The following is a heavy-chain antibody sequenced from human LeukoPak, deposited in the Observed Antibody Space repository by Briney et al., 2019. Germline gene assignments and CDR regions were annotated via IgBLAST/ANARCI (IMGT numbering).Heavy chain of an antibody. V-gene: IGHV1-69*04. CDR3: ATPFGGSYYFDY. D-gene: IGHD1-26*01. CDR2: IIPILGIA. J-gene: IGHJ4*02. Sequence: SVKVSCKASGGTFSSYAISWVRQAPGQGLERMGRIIPILGIANYAQKFQGRVTITADKSTSTAYMELSSLRSEDTAVYYCATPFGGSYYFDYWGQGTLVTVSS. CDR1: GGTFSSYA.